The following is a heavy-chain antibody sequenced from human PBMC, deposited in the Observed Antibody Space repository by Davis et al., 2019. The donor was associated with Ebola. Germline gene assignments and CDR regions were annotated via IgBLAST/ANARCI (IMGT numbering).Heavy chain of an antibody. CDR3: ARQGGYYDSSGYLPPSYFDY. CDR2: ISYDGSNK. CDR1: GFTSSTYA. V-gene: IGHV3-30-3*01. J-gene: IGHJ4*02. Sequence: PGGSLRLSCAASGFTSSTYAMHWVRQAPGKGLEWVAVISYDGSNKYYADSVKGRFTISRDNSKNTLYLQMNSLRAEDTAVYYCARQGGYYDSSGYLPPSYFDYWGQGTLVTVSS. D-gene: IGHD3-22*01.